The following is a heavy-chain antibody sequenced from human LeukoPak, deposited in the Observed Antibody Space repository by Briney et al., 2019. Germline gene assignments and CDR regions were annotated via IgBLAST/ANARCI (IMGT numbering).Heavy chain of an antibody. CDR2: IKSKTEGGTA. CDR1: GFTFSDAW. V-gene: IGHV3-15*01. J-gene: IGHJ4*02. Sequence: GGSLRLSCAASGFTFSDAWMSWVRQAPGKGLEWVGRIKSKTEGGTADYTAPVKGRFTISRDNSENTLYLQMNSLKTEDTAVYYCSTQSIPFAYWGQGTLVTVSS. CDR3: STQSIPFAY.